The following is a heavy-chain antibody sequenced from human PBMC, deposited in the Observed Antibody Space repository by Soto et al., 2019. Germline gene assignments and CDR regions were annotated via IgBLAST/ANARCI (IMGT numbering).Heavy chain of an antibody. V-gene: IGHV1-3*01. CDR3: ARMGVRGIEVAGTWRFDP. CDR2: INAGNGNT. CDR1: GYTFTSYA. Sequence: ASVKVSCKASGYTFTSYAMHWVRQAPGQRLEWMGWINAGNGNTKYSQKFQGRVTITRDTSASTAYMELSSLRSEDTAVYYCARMGVRGIEVAGTWRFDPWGQGTLVTVSS. J-gene: IGHJ5*02. D-gene: IGHD6-19*01.